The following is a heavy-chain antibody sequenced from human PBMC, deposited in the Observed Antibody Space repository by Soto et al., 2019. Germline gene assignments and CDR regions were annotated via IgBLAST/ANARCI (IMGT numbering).Heavy chain of an antibody. CDR2: ISGSGGNT. V-gene: IGHV3-23*01. Sequence: EVQLLESGGGLIQPGGSLRLSCAVSGFIFSNYAMSWVRQAPGKGLEWVSAISGSGGNTYYADSVRGRFTISRDNPKNALYLQMNNLRAEDTAVYYCAKEHRVITSGDPFDIWGQGTMVTVSS. J-gene: IGHJ3*02. D-gene: IGHD3-3*01. CDR1: GFIFSNYA. CDR3: AKEHRVITSGDPFDI.